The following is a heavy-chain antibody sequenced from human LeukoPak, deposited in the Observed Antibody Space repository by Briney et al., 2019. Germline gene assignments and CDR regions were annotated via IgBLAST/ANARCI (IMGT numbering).Heavy chain of an antibody. CDR1: GFTFSDYW. V-gene: IGHV3-7*01. J-gene: IGHJ4*02. D-gene: IGHD3-3*01. CDR2: INQDGSEN. Sequence: GGSLRLSCAVSGFTFSDYWMTWVRQAPGKGLEWVANINQDGSENYYVDSVEGRFTISRDSVKNSLYLQMTSVRADDTAMYYCVRDDYDFWSGYQRYFEFWGQGTLVTVSS. CDR3: VRDDYDFWSGYQRYFEF.